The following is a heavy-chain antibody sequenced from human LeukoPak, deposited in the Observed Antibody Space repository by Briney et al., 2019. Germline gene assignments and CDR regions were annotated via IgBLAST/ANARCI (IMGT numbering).Heavy chain of an antibody. V-gene: IGHV4-4*02. CDR1: XGXXXXXXX. Sequence: SETLXLTCSVSXGXXXXXXXXXXXXXPPXXXXXWXXXXXXXGXXNXXPTXKSRVTMSVGKSRNQFSLSLTSVTAADTAVYYXAXGEQYGSGTVQFDYWGQGTLVTVSS. CDR2: XXXXGXX. D-gene: IGHD3-10*01. CDR3: AXGEQYGSGTVQFDY. J-gene: IGHJ4*02.